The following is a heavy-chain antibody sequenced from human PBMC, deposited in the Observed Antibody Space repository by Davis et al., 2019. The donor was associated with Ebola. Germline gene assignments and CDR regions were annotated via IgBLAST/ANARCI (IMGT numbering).Heavy chain of an antibody. D-gene: IGHD6-6*01. CDR2: INPHNGNT. CDR1: GYTFTSYG. J-gene: IGHJ4*02. V-gene: IGHV1-18*04. CDR3: ARDRSSSYAFDY. Sequence: ASVKVSCKASGYTFTSYGISWVRQAPGQGLEWMGWINPHNGNTNYAQNVQGRVTMTTDTSTSTAYMELSSLRSEDTAVYYCARDRSSSYAFDYWGQGTLVTVSS.